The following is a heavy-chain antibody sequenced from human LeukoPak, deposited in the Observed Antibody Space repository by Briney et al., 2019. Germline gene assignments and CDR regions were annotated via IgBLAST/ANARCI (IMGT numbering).Heavy chain of an antibody. CDR1: GGSFSGYY. D-gene: IGHD1-26*01. CDR3: ARGRGGGATSHYYYHYMDV. J-gene: IGHJ6*03. Sequence: SETLSLTCAVYGGSFSGYYWSWIRQPPGKGLEWIGEINHSGSTNYNPSLKSRVTISVDTSKNQFSLKLSSVTTADTAVYYCARGRGGGATSHYYYHYMDVWGKGTTVTVSS. V-gene: IGHV4-34*01. CDR2: INHSGST.